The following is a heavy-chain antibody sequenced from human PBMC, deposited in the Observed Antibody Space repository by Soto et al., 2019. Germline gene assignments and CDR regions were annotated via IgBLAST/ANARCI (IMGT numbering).Heavy chain of an antibody. D-gene: IGHD2-2*01. V-gene: IGHV3-23*01. J-gene: IGHJ3*02. CDR3: ANPVTTPQERVQNAFDI. CDR1: GFTFSDYS. Sequence: GGSLRLSCVASGFTFSDYSMSWVRQAPGKGLEWVSAFSGSGGSTYYADSVKGRFTISRDNSKNTLYLQMNSLRAEDTAVYYYANPVTTPQERVQNAFDIWGQGTMVIVSS. CDR2: FSGSGGST.